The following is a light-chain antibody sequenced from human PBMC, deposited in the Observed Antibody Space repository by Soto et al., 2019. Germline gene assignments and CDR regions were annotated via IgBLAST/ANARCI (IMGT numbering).Light chain of an antibody. Sequence: DIQMTQSPSSLSASVGDRVTITCQANQAIGRYLNWYMQKQGEVPKLLISEASKLETGVPIRFSGDGSGTHFAFPSNNGQPEDIATYYCQQFDSVPPTFG. CDR2: EAS. CDR1: QAIGRY. V-gene: IGKV1-33*01. CDR3: QQFDSVPPT. J-gene: IGKJ5*01.